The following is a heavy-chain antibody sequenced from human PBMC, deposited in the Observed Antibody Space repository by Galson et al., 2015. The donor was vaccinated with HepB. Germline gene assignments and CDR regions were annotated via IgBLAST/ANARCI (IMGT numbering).Heavy chain of an antibody. D-gene: IGHD3-16*01. CDR2: ISHDGGRK. V-gene: IGHV3-30*18. Sequence: SLRLSCAASGLTFNVYGMHWVRQAPGKGLEWVALISHDGGRKSYADSVKGRFTISRDNSKYPVDLQMNSLRFEDTAVYYCAKGRSRQLGGSGRGGGMDVWGQGTTVTVAS. CDR3: AKGRSRQLGGSGRGGGMDV. CDR1: GLTFNVYG. J-gene: IGHJ6*02.